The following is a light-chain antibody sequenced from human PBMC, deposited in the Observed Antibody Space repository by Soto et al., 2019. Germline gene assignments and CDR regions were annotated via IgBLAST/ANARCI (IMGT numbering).Light chain of an antibody. CDR2: SAS. CDR1: QSVSDN. Sequence: EIVMTQSPATLSVSPGERATLSCRASQSVSDNLAWYQQKPGQAPRLLIYSASSRATGIPDRFSGSGSGTDFTLTISRLEPEDFAFYYCQQRDRWPTFGGGTKVDI. V-gene: IGKV3D-15*01. CDR3: QQRDRWPT. J-gene: IGKJ4*01.